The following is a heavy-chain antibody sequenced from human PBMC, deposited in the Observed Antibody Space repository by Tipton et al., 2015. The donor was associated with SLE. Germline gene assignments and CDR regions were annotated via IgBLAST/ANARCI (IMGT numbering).Heavy chain of an antibody. V-gene: IGHV4-34*01. D-gene: IGHD7-27*01. CDR1: GASLSSFF. Sequence: GLVKPSETLSLTCTVSGASLSSFFWAWIRQPPGKGLEWIGEINHSGTTNFNPSLGSRVTISADTSKNQFSLTLSSVTAADTALYYCARVLTGSCFDNWGQGTLVTVSS. J-gene: IGHJ4*02. CDR2: INHSGTT. CDR3: ARVLTGSCFDN.